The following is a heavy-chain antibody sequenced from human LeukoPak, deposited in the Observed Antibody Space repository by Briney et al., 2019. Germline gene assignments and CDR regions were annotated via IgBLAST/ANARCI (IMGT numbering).Heavy chain of an antibody. V-gene: IGHV3-48*03. CDR2: ISSSGSST. D-gene: IGHD3-22*01. CDR1: GSTFNSYE. J-gene: IGHJ3*02. Sequence: PGGSLRLSCAASGSTFNSYEMNWVRQAPGKGLEWVSYISSSGSSTQYADSVKGRFTISRDNAKNSLYLQMNSLRAEDTAVYYCARDSDSSGLDAFDIWGQGTMVTVSS. CDR3: ARDSDSSGLDAFDI.